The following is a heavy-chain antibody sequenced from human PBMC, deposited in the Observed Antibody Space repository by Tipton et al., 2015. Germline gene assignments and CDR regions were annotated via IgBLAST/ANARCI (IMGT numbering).Heavy chain of an antibody. Sequence: TLSLTCSVSSDSISKYYWSWVRQPPGKELEWIGYIQYSGSTSYNPSLKSRVTISVDTSKTQFSLKMSSVTASDTAVYYCARARGCHGGWFDSWGQGILVTVSS. J-gene: IGHJ5*01. CDR1: SDSISKYY. D-gene: IGHD4-23*01. CDR3: ARARGCHGGWFDS. CDR2: IQYSGST. V-gene: IGHV4-59*01.